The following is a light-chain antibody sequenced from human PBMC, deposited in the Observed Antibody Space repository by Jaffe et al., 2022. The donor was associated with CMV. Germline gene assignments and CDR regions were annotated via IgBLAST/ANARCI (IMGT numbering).Light chain of an antibody. Sequence: DILMTQSPSTLSASVGDRVTITCRASQSISSRLAWYQQKPGKAPKLLIYKASSLESGVPSRFSGSGSETEFTLTISSLQPDDFATYYCQHYYGYSPTFGQGTKLELK. CDR3: QHYYGYSPT. CDR2: KAS. V-gene: IGKV1-5*03. J-gene: IGKJ2*01. CDR1: QSISSR.